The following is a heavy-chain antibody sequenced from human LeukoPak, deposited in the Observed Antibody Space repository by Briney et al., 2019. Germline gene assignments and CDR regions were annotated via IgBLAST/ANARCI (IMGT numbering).Heavy chain of an antibody. CDR2: IYYSGST. V-gene: IGHV4-31*03. CDR3: ARELNWLNGMDV. J-gene: IGHJ6*02. Sequence: SQTLSLTCTVSGGSISSGGYYWSWIRQHPGKGLEWIGYIYYSGSTYYNPSLKSRVTISVDTSKNQISLKVISVTAADTAVYYCARELNWLNGMDVWGQGTSVTVSS. CDR1: GGSISSGGYY. D-gene: IGHD1-1*01.